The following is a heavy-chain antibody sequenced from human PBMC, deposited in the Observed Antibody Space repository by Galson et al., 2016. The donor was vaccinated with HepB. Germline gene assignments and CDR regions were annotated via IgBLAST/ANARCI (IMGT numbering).Heavy chain of an antibody. V-gene: IGHV4-4*02. J-gene: IGHJ5*02. D-gene: IGHD2-2*01. CDR2: IYHTGTS. CDR3: ARASIFPGARVIFDP. Sequence: SETLSLSCAVSGASVNSSNWWTWVRQAPGTGLEWIGEIYHTGTSNNNPSLLSRLTMSIDNSRNLFSLNLNSVTAADTAVYYCARASIFPGARVIFDPWGQGTLVTVSS. CDR1: GASVNSSNW.